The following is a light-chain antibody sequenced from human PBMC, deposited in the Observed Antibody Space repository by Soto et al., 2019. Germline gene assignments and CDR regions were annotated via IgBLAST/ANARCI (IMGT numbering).Light chain of an antibody. V-gene: IGKV1-12*01. CDR1: QDISSW. CDR3: QQANSFPIT. J-gene: IGKJ5*01. Sequence: IQMTQSPSSVSASVGDRVTITCRASQDISSWLAWYQQKPGKAPKLLIFGASTLQGGVPARFSGSGSGADFTLTISNLQPEDFATYYCQQANSFPITFGQGTRLENK. CDR2: GAS.